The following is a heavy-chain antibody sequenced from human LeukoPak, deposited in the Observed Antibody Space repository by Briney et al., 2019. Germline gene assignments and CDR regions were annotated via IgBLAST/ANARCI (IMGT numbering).Heavy chain of an antibody. CDR2: IRYDGSNK. D-gene: IGHD4-17*01. V-gene: IGHV3-30*02. CDR1: GFTFSNHG. Sequence: GGSLRLSCAASGFTFSNHGMHWVRQAPGKGLEWVAFIRYDGSNKNYADSVKGRFAISRDNSKNTLYLQMNSLRAEDTAVYYCAKSGSDYGDYGRFDYWGQGTLVTVSS. J-gene: IGHJ4*02. CDR3: AKSGSDYGDYGRFDY.